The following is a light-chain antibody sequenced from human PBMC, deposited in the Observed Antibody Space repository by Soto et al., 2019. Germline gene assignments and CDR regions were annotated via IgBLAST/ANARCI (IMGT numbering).Light chain of an antibody. CDR3: AAWDDSLDGPV. J-gene: IGLJ3*02. CDR1: RSNIGRST. CDR2: SDN. Sequence: QSVLTQAPSASGTPGQRVTISCSGTRSNIGRSTVNWYQQLPGMAPKLLIYSDNQRPSGVPDRFSGSKSGTSASLAISGLQSEDEADYYCAAWDDSLDGPVFGGGTKVTVL. V-gene: IGLV1-44*01.